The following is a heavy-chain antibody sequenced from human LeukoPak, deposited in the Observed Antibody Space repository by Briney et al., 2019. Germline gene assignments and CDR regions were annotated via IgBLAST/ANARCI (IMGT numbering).Heavy chain of an antibody. CDR3: AREIRGFGELLSYFDY. CDR2: IYYSGST. D-gene: IGHD3-10*01. Sequence: ASETLSLTCTVSGGSISSYYWSWIRQPPGKGLEWIGYIYYSGSTNYNPSLKSRVTISVDTSKNQFSLKLSSVTAADTAVYYCAREIRGFGELLSYFDYWGQGTLVTVSS. J-gene: IGHJ4*02. CDR1: GGSISSYY. V-gene: IGHV4-59*01.